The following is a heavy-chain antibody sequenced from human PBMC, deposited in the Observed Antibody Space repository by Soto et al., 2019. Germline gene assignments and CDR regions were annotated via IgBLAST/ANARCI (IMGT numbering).Heavy chain of an antibody. D-gene: IGHD4-4*01. CDR2: ISSSSSYT. J-gene: IGHJ3*02. CDR3: ARSSNYARDAFDI. CDR1: GFTFSDYY. V-gene: IGHV3-11*03. Sequence: PGGSLRLTCAASGFTFSDYYMSWIRKAPGKGLEWVSYISSSSSYTNYADSVKGRFTISRDNAKNSLYLQMNSLRAEDTAVYYCARSSNYARDAFDIWGQGTMVTVSS.